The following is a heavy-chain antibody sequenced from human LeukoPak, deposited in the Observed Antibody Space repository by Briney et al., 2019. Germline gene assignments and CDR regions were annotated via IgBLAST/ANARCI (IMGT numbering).Heavy chain of an antibody. CDR2: IYYSGST. CDR1: GGSISSSSYY. CDR3: ARDSGSYYPRVSRMFDY. J-gene: IGHJ4*02. D-gene: IGHD1-26*01. V-gene: IGHV4-39*07. Sequence: SETLSLTCTVSGGSISSSSYYWGWIRQPPGKGLEWIGSIYYSGSTYYNPSLKSRVTISVDTSKNQFSLKLSSVTAADTAVYYCARDSGSYYPRVSRMFDYWGQGTLVTVSS.